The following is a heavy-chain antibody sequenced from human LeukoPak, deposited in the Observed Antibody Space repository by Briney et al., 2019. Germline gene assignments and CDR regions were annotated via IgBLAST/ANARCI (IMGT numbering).Heavy chain of an antibody. CDR2: NT. D-gene: IGHD3-3*01. J-gene: IGHJ2*01. CDR1: GGFISSGGYY. CDR3: ARAILTPSGYVWYFDL. V-gene: IGHV4-31*03. Sequence: SETLSLTCTVSGGFISSGGYYWSWIRQHPGKGLEWIGYNTYYNPSLKSRVTIPLDTSESQFSLNLNSVTAADTAVYYCARAILTPSGYVWYFDLWGRGTLVTVSS.